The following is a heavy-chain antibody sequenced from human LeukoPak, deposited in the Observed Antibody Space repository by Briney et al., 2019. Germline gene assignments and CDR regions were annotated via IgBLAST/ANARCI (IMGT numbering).Heavy chain of an antibody. CDR2: IVRSARTR. CDR1: GFSFRTYE. V-gene: IGHV3-48*03. D-gene: IGHD1-26*01. CDR3: ASEGMDSGNSRWYFDL. Sequence: GGCLRLSCAPSGFSFRTYEMGWVSQAPGKGLEWVAYIVRSARTRDYAESGKGQDTISRDDDKSSLYLQLNSLRAEDTAVYYCASEGMDSGNSRWYFDLWGRGTLVTVSS. J-gene: IGHJ2*01.